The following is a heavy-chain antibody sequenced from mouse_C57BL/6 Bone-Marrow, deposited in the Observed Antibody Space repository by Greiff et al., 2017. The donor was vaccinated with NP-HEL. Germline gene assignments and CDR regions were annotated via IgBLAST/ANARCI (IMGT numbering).Heavy chain of an antibody. D-gene: IGHD1-1*01. CDR3: EIGDYYDGSNYAMDY. Sequence: QVHVKQPGAELVKPGASVKVSCKASGYTFTSYWMHWVKQRPGQGLEWIGRIHPSDSDTNYNQKFKGKATLTVDKSSSTAYLQLSSLTTEDSAVYYCEIGDYYDGSNYAMDYWGQGTSVTVSS. V-gene: IGHV1-74*01. CDR2: IHPSDSDT. J-gene: IGHJ4*01. CDR1: GYTFTSYW.